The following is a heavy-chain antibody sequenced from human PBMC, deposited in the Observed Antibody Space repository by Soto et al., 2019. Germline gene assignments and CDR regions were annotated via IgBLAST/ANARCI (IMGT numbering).Heavy chain of an antibody. CDR2: IWYDGSNK. D-gene: IGHD3-10*01. V-gene: IGHV3-33*01. CDR3: ARDPYYGAIDY. J-gene: IGHJ4*02. Sequence: LRLSCAASGFTFSSYGMHWVRQAPGKGLEWVAVIWYDGSNKYYADSVKGRFTISRDNSKNTLYLQMNSLRAEDTAVYYCARDPYYGAIDYWGLGTLVTVSS. CDR1: GFTFSSYG.